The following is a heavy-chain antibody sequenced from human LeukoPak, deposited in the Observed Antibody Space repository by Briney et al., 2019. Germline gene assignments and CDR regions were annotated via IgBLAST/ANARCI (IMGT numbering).Heavy chain of an antibody. CDR1: GGSFSGYY. D-gene: IGHD3-16*01. CDR3: PRSLNRLTAPFMITFGGVFSLPYYFDY. Sequence: SETLSLTCAVYGGSFSGYYWSWIRQPPGKGLEWIGEINHSGSTNYNPSLKSRVTISVDTSKNQFSLKLSSVTAADSAVYYCPRSLNRLTAPFMITFGGVFSLPYYFDYWGQGTQVTVSS. J-gene: IGHJ4*02. V-gene: IGHV4-34*01. CDR2: INHSGST.